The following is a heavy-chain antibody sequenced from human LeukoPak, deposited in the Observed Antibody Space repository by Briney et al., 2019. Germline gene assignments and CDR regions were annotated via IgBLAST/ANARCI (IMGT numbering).Heavy chain of an antibody. CDR2: ISHDDRNK. CDR1: GFTFSTYA. D-gene: IGHD2-15*01. CDR3: ARDYHCSGGRCYDDAFDI. Sequence: GGSLRLFCAASGFTFSTYAIHWVRQAPGKGLDWVALISHDDRNKYYADSVKRRFNISRDSSKNTLYLQMNSLRAEDTAVYYCARDYHCSGGRCYDDAFDIWGQGTMVTVSS. V-gene: IGHV3-30*01. J-gene: IGHJ3*02.